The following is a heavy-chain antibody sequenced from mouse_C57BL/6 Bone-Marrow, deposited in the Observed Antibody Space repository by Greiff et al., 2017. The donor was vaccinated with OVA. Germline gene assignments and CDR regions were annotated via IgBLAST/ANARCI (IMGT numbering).Heavy chain of an antibody. V-gene: IGHV1-52*01. CDR3: AMIPWDVGAY. D-gene: IGHD4-1*01. CDR1: GYTFTSYW. J-gene: IGHJ3*01. Sequence: VQLQQPGAELVRPGSSVKLSCKASGYTFTSYWMHWVKQRPIQGLEWIGNIDPSDSETHYNQKFKDKATLTVDKSSSPAYMQLSSLTSEDSAVYYCAMIPWDVGAYWGQGTLVTVSA. CDR2: IDPSDSET.